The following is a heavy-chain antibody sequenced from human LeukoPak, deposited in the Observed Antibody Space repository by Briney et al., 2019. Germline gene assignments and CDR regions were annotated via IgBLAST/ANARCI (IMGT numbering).Heavy chain of an antibody. CDR3: VRDNKGIAVSVAFDI. Sequence: SQTLSLTCAISGXSVSSIRSTWNWIRQSPSRGLEWLGRTYYRSKWDTDYALSVKSRITISPDTTKNQFSLQLNSVTPEDTAMYYCVRDNKGIAVSVAFDIWGQGTMVTVSS. CDR2: TYYRSKWDT. CDR1: GXSVSSIRST. D-gene: IGHD6-13*01. J-gene: IGHJ3*02. V-gene: IGHV6-1*01.